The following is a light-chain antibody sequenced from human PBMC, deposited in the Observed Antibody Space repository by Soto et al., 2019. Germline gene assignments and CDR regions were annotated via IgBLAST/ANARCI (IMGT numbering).Light chain of an antibody. CDR1: QSVTSSY. CDR2: GAS. Sequence: IVLTKSPGILSLSPGERATLSCSASQSVTSSYLAWYQQRPGQPPRLLIYGASTRATGISDRFSGSGSGTDFTLTISRLEPEDFAMYYWQHYGSSPRTFGQGTKLESK. CDR3: QHYGSSPRT. J-gene: IGKJ2*01. V-gene: IGKV3-20*01.